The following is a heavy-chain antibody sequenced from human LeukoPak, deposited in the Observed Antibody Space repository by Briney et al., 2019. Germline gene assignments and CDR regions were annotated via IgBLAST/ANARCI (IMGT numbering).Heavy chain of an antibody. J-gene: IGHJ3*02. D-gene: IGHD4-17*01. CDR2: FDPEDGET. V-gene: IGHV1-24*01. CDR1: GYTLTELS. CDR3: ATTVTTNAFDI. Sequence: ASVKVSCKVSGYTLTELSMHWVRQAPGKGLEWMGGFDPEDGETIYAQKFQGRVTMTEDTPTDTAYMELSGLRSEDTAVYYCATTVTTNAFDIWGQGTMVTVSS.